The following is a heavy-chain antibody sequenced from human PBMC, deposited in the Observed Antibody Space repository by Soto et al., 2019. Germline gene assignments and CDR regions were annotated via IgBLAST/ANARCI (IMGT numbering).Heavy chain of an antibody. V-gene: IGHV3-7*03. Sequence: EVQLVQSGGGLVQPGGSLRLPCVGSGVTFTAFYMNWVRPAPGKGLEWVANISPDGSETNYVESGKGRFTTSRDNAKNSLFLQMNSLRADDTAGYYCAGWGGHDYNYWGQGILVTVSS. CDR3: AGWGGHDYNY. CDR1: GVTFTAFY. D-gene: IGHD4-4*01. CDR2: ISPDGSET. J-gene: IGHJ4*02.